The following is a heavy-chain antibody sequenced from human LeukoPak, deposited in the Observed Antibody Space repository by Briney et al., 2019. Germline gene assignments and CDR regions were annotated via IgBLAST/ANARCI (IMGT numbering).Heavy chain of an antibody. D-gene: IGHD6-13*01. V-gene: IGHV3-9*01. CDR3: AKDIGIAARTMDY. CDR1: GFTFDDYA. J-gene: IGHJ4*02. Sequence: PGRSLRLSCAASGFTFDDYAMHWVRQAPGKGLEWVSGISWNSGSIGYADSVKGRFTISRDNAKNSLYLQMNSLRAEDTALYYCAKDIGIAARTMDYWGQGTLVTVSS. CDR2: ISWNSGSI.